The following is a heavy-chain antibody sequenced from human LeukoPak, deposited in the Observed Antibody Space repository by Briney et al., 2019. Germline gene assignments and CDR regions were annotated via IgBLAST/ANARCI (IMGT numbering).Heavy chain of an antibody. CDR1: GFTFDDYG. D-gene: IGHD3-10*01. CDR3: ARSLLWFGELSGEVDY. V-gene: IGHV3-20*04. CDR2: INWNGGST. Sequence: GGSLRLSCAASGFTFDDYGMSWVRQAPGKGLEWVSGINWNGGSTGYADSVKGRFTISRDNAKNSLYLQMNSLRAEDTALYYCARSLLWFGELSGEVDYWGQGTLVTVSS. J-gene: IGHJ4*02.